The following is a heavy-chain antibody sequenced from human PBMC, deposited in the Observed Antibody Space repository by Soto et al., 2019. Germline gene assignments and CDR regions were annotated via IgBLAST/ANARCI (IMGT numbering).Heavy chain of an antibody. CDR2: IYYSGST. V-gene: IGHV4-30-4*01. CDR3: ARALRGYYDSSGYAYKWFDP. CDR1: GGSISSGDYY. D-gene: IGHD3-22*01. Sequence: PSETLSLTCTVSGGSISSGDYYWSWIRQPPGKGLEWIGYIYYSGSTYYNPSLKSRVTISVDTSKNQFSLKLSSVTAADTAVYYGARALRGYYDSSGYAYKWFDPWGQGALVTVSS. J-gene: IGHJ5*02.